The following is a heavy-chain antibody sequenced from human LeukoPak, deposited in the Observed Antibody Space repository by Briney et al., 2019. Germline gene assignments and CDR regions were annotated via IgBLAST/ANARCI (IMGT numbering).Heavy chain of an antibody. Sequence: GASVKVSCKASGYTLTSYDINWVRQATGQGLEWMGWMNPNSGNTGYAQKFQGRVTMTRNTSISTAYMELSSLRSEDTAVYYCARVVRGVIHWYYYYYMDVWGKGTTVTVSS. D-gene: IGHD3-10*02. J-gene: IGHJ6*03. CDR2: MNPNSGNT. V-gene: IGHV1-8*01. CDR3: ARVVRGVIHWYYYYYMDV. CDR1: GYTLTSYD.